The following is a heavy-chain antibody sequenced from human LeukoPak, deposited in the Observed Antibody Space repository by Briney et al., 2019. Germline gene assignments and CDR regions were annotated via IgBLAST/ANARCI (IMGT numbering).Heavy chain of an antibody. V-gene: IGHV4-39*01. D-gene: IGHD3-3*01. CDR3: ARIRFSFRYFQH. CDR1: GGSISSSSYY. Sequence: SSETLSLTCTVSGGSISSSSYYWGWIRQPPGKGLEWIGSIYYSGSTYYNPSLKSRATISVDTSKNQFSLKLSSVTAADTAVYYCARIRFSFRYFQHWGQGTLVTVSS. CDR2: IYYSGST. J-gene: IGHJ1*01.